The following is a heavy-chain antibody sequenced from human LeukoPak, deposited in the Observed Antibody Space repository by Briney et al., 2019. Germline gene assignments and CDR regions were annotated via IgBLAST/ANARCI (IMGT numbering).Heavy chain of an antibody. Sequence: PSETLSLTCTVSGGSISSGGYYWSWIRQHPGKGLEWIGYIYYSGSTYYNPSLKSRVTISVDTSKNQFSLKLSSVTAADTAVYYCARLRRYSSGPFDYWGQGTLVTVSS. CDR1: GGSISSGGYY. D-gene: IGHD6-19*01. J-gene: IGHJ4*02. CDR2: IYYSGST. CDR3: ARLRRYSSGPFDY. V-gene: IGHV4-31*03.